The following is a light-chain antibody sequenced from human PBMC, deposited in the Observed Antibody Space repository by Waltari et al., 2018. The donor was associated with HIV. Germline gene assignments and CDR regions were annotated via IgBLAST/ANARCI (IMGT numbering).Light chain of an antibody. CDR1: SSNTGTYS. CDR3: ATWEHRLNGPI. J-gene: IGLJ2*01. CDR2: NNN. Sequence: QSVLTQPPSASGTPGQRVTISCSGCSSNTGTYSLNWYQQVPGTAPKLPIYNNNQWPSGVPDRFSGSKSGTSASLAISGLQSEDEADYYCATWEHRLNGPIFGGGTRLTVL. V-gene: IGLV1-44*01.